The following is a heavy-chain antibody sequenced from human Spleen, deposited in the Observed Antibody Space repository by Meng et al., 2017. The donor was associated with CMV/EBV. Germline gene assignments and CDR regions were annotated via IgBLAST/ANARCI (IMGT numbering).Heavy chain of an antibody. V-gene: IGHV1-46*01. CDR2: INPSGGST. J-gene: IGHJ4*02. D-gene: IGHD2-15*01. Sequence: ASVKVSCKVSGHTVTELSMHWVRQAPGKGLEWMGIINPSGGSTSYAQKFQGRVTMTRDTSTSTVYMELSSLRSEDTAVYYCARGPSYGGIKGGFDYWGQGTLVTVSS. CDR3: ARGPSYGGIKGGFDY. CDR1: GHTVTELS.